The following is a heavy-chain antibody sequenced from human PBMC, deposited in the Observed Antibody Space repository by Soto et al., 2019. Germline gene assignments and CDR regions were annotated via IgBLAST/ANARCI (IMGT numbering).Heavy chain of an antibody. CDR1: GYTFTSYD. Sequence: QVQLVQSGAEVKKPGASVKVSCKASGYTFTSYDINWVRQATGQGLEWMGWMNPNSGNTGYAQKSQGRVTMTRNTSISTAYMELSSLRSEDTAVYYCARKSYYDFWSGPPMDVWGKGTTVTVSS. CDR2: MNPNSGNT. J-gene: IGHJ6*03. D-gene: IGHD3-3*01. V-gene: IGHV1-8*01. CDR3: ARKSYYDFWSGPPMDV.